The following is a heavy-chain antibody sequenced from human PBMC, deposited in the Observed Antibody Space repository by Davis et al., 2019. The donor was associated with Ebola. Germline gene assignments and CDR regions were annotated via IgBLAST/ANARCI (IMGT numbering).Heavy chain of an antibody. J-gene: IGHJ5*02. D-gene: IGHD1-26*01. V-gene: IGHV3-74*01. CDR1: GINFRSYW. CDR2: INSYGSST. CDR3: ARDSFSAEWELLGYNWFDP. Sequence: GESLKISCAVSGINFRSYWMHWVRQAPGKGLVWVSRINSYGSSTSYADSVKGRFTISRDNAKNTLYLQMNSLRAEDTAVYYCARDSFSAEWELLGYNWFDPWGQGTLVTVSS.